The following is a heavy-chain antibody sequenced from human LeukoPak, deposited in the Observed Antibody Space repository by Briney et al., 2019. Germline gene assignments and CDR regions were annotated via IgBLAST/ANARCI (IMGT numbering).Heavy chain of an antibody. CDR2: IKQDGSEK. CDR3: ARDQKNYYDSSGYDY. J-gene: IGHJ4*02. V-gene: IGHV3-7*01. Sequence: GGSLRLSCEASGFTFSSYWMSWVRQAPGKGLEWVANIKQDGSEKYYVDSVKGRFTISRDNAKNSLYLQMNSLRAEDTAVYYCARDQKNYYDSSGYDYWGQGTLVTVSS. CDR1: GFTFSSYW. D-gene: IGHD3-22*01.